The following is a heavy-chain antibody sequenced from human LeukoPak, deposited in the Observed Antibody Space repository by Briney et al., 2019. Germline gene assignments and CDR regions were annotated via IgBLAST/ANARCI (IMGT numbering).Heavy chain of an antibody. CDR2: INHSGST. V-gene: IGHV4-34*01. CDR1: SESFSGSY. D-gene: IGHD3-10*01. Sequence: SETLSLTCAVYSESFSGSYWSWIRQSPGKELEWIGEINHSGSTNYSPSLRSRVTISLDTSKNQLFLKMGSVTVADTAVYYCAINPPRESPGGWGQGTLVTVSS. CDR3: AINPPRESPGG. J-gene: IGHJ4*02.